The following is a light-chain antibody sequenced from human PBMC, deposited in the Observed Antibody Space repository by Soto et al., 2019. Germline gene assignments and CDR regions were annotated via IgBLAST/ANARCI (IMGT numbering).Light chain of an antibody. V-gene: IGLV2-14*01. Sequence: QSVLTQPASVSGSPGQSITISCTGTSSDVGGYNYVSWYQQHPGKAPKLMIYEVSNRPSGVSNRLSGSKSGNTASLTISGLQAEDEADYYCSSYASNGDVLFGEGTKLTVL. CDR3: SSYASNGDVL. J-gene: IGLJ2*01. CDR1: SSDVGGYNY. CDR2: EVS.